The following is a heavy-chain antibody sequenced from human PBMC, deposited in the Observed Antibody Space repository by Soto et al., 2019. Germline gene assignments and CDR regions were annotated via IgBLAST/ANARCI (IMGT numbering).Heavy chain of an antibody. CDR2: ISPYNGNT. D-gene: IGHD3-3*01. J-gene: IGHJ4*02. CDR1: GYTFRNYG. V-gene: IGHV1-18*01. Sequence: GASVQVCCKASGYTFRNYGITWVRQAPGQGLEWMAWISPYNGNTNYAQDLQGRVTMMTDTSTSTAYMELRSLTSEDTAMYYCARDLVSGSDFWRSYNGGYFDYWGQGTLVTVSS. CDR3: ARDLVSGSDFWRSYNGGYFDY.